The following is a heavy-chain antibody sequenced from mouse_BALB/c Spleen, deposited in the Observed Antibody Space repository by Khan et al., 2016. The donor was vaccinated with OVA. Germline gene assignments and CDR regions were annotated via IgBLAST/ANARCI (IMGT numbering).Heavy chain of an antibody. Sequence: QIQLVQSGPELKKPGETVRISCKASGYTFTTAGMQWVQKMLGKGLKWIGWINTHSGVPKYAEDFKGRFVFSLETSASPAYLQITNLKTEETATYVCARGRAAFYRDDGGAMDSWGQGTSVTVSS. CDR1: GYTFTTAG. J-gene: IGHJ4*01. V-gene: IGHV9-4*02. CDR2: INTHSGVP. D-gene: IGHD2-14*01. CDR3: ARGRAAFYRDDGGAMDS.